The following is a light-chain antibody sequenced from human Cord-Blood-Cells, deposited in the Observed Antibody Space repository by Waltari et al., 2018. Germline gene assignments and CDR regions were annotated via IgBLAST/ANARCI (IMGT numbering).Light chain of an antibody. Sequence: QSALTQPRSLSGSPGQSVTISCTGTSSDVGGYNSVSWYHQHPGKAPKLMIYDVSKRPSGVPDRFSGSKSGNTASLTISGLQAEDEADYYCCSYAGSYTYVFGTGTKVTVL. CDR3: CSYAGSYTYV. CDR2: DVS. J-gene: IGLJ1*01. CDR1: SSDVGGYNS. V-gene: IGLV2-11*01.